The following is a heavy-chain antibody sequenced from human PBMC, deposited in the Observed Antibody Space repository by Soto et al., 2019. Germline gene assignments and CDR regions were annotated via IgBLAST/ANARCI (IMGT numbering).Heavy chain of an antibody. V-gene: IGHV5-51*01. D-gene: IGHD1-1*01. CDR1: GYSFTSYW. J-gene: IGHJ6*02. Sequence: GESLKISCKGSGYSFTSYWIGWVRQMPGKGLEWMGIIYPGDSDTRYSPSFQGQVTISADKSISTAYLQWSSLKASDTAMYYCARHVGGLGDLQYHYYYYGMDVWGQGITVTVSS. CDR2: IYPGDSDT. CDR3: ARHVGGLGDLQYHYYYYGMDV.